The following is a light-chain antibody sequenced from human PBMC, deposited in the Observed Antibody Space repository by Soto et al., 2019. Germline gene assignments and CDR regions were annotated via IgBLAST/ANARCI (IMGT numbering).Light chain of an antibody. J-gene: IGLJ2*01. CDR3: CSYGGSYTSHVA. Sequence: QSALTQPRSVSGSPGQSVTISCTGTSSDVGGYNYVSWYQQHPGKAPKLMIYDVSKRPSGVPDRFSGSKSGNTASLTISGLQAEDEADYYCCSYGGSYTSHVAFGGGTKVTVL. CDR1: SSDVGGYNY. V-gene: IGLV2-11*01. CDR2: DVS.